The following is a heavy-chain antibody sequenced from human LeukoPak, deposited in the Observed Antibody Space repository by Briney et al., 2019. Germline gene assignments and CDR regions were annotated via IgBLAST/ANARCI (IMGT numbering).Heavy chain of an antibody. J-gene: IGHJ3*02. CDR2: ISGSGGST. CDR3: AKTRQEGRGYCTNGVCYDAFDI. D-gene: IGHD2-8*01. CDR1: GFIFSKYA. Sequence: PGGSLRLSCAASGFIFSKYAMSWVRQAPGKGLEWVSSISGSGGSTYYADSVKGRFTISRDNSKNTLYLQMNSLRAEDTAVYYCAKTRQEGRGYCTNGVCYDAFDIWGQGTMVTVSS. V-gene: IGHV3-23*01.